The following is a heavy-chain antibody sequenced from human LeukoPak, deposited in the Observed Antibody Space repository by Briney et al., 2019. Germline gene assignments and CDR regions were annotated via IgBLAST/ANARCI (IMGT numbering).Heavy chain of an antibody. Sequence: PGGSLRLSCAASGFTLSNAWMNWVRQAPGKGLEWVSYISSSGSTIYYADSVKGRFTISRDNAKNSLYLQMNSLRAEDTAVYYCARDGWSPLFQHWGQGTLVTVSS. J-gene: IGHJ1*01. CDR3: ARDGWSPLFQH. CDR1: GFTLSNAW. CDR2: ISSSGSTI. V-gene: IGHV3-48*04. D-gene: IGHD6-19*01.